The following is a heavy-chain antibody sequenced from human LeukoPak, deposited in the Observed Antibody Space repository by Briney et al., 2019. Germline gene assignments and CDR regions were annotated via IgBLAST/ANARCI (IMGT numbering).Heavy chain of an antibody. V-gene: IGHV3-30*02. J-gene: IGHJ6*04. CDR2: IWYEGSNK. D-gene: IGHD2-2*01. Sequence: GGSLRLSCAASGFTFSSYGMHWVRQAPGKGLEWVAFIWYEGSNKYYADSVKGRFTISRDNSKNTLYLQMNSLRAEDTAGYYCAKDSRPDIVVVPAALDVWGKGTMVTVSS. CDR3: AKDSRPDIVVVPAALDV. CDR1: GFTFSSYG.